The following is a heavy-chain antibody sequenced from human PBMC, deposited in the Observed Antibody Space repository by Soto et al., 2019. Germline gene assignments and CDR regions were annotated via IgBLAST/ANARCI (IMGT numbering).Heavy chain of an antibody. CDR2: IYYSGST. Sequence: PSETLSLTCTVSGGSISSYYWSWIRQPPGKGLEWIGYIYYSGSTNYNPSLKSRVTISVDTSKNQFSLKLSSVTAADTAVYYCARYRFLGACGGDCYLFDYWGQGTLVTVSS. CDR1: GGSISSYY. D-gene: IGHD2-21*02. V-gene: IGHV4-59*01. J-gene: IGHJ4*02. CDR3: ARYRFLGACGGDCYLFDY.